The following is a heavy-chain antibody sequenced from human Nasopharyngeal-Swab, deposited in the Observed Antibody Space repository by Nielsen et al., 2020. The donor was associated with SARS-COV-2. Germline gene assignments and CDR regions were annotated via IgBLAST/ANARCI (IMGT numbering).Heavy chain of an antibody. CDR2: INHSGST. V-gene: IGHV4-34*01. D-gene: IGHD3-16*02. Sequence: REAPGKGLEWVGEINHSGSTNYNPSLKSRVTISADTSKNQFSLKLSSVTAADTAVYYCARRGDYIWGSYRKPIDYWGQGTLVTVSS. CDR3: ARRGDYIWGSYRKPIDY. J-gene: IGHJ4*02.